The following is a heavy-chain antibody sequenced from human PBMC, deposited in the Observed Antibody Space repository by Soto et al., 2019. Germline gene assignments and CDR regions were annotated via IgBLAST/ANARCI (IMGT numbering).Heavy chain of an antibody. V-gene: IGHV4-34*01. CDR1: GGSFSGYY. Sequence: SSDTLSLTCAVYGGSFSGYYWSWVRQTPGKGLEWIGEINQSGGTNYNPSLKSRVTMSVDTSKNQCSLKVNSVTVADTAVFYCARELGYFDSVALDSWGRGTLVTVSS. D-gene: IGHD3-22*01. CDR2: INQSGGT. CDR3: ARELGYFDSVALDS. J-gene: IGHJ4*02.